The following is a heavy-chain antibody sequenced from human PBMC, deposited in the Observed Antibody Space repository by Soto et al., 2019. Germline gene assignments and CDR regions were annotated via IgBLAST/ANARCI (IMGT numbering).Heavy chain of an antibody. J-gene: IGHJ6*02. CDR3: ARVGTYYYGSGSPDV. CDR2: IMPIFGTA. CDR1: GGTFSSYA. Sequence: QVQLVQSGAEVKKPRSSVKVSCKASGGTFSSYAISWVRQAPGQGLEWLGGIMPIFGTANYAQKFQGRVTITADESTSTAYMELSSLRSEDTAVYYCARVGTYYYGSGSPDVWGQGTTVTVSS. D-gene: IGHD3-10*01. V-gene: IGHV1-69*01.